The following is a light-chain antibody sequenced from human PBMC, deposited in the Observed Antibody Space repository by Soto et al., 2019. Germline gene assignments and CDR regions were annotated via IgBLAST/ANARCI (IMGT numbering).Light chain of an antibody. J-gene: IGKJ1*01. CDR2: LGS. V-gene: IGKV2-28*01. Sequence: IVMTQSPLSLSVTPGEAASISCMSSARLLHKNGYNYVDWYMQKPGQSPQLLNYLGSNRASGVPDRFSGSGSDTYFTLEISRVEADDVGVYYCMQPLENFRTFGQGTKVDIK. CDR3: MQPLENFRT. CDR1: ARLLHKNGYNY.